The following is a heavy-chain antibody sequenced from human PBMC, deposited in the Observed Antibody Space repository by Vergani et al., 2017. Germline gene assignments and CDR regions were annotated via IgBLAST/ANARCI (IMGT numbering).Heavy chain of an antibody. V-gene: IGHV2-5*01. CDR3: AHLYYDFWSGYFYYFDY. CDR1: GFSLSTSGVG. D-gene: IGHD3-3*01. CDR2: IYWNDDK. J-gene: IGHJ4*02. Sequence: QITLKESAPTLVKPTQTLTLTCTFSGFSLSTSGVGVGWIRQPPGKALEWLALIYWNDDKRYSPSLKSRLTITKDTSKNQVVLTMTNMDPVDTATYYCAHLYYDFWSGYFYYFDYWGQGTLVTVSS.